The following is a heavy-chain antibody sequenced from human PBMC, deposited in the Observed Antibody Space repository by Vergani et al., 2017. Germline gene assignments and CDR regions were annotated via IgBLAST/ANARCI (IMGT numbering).Heavy chain of an antibody. D-gene: IGHD1-1*01. CDR2: ISYDGTQK. J-gene: IGHJ1*01. CDR1: GFTSSYYG. V-gene: IGHV3-30*03. CDR3: WTKSCGTPGCQIGYFRE. Sequence: QVHLVESGGGVVPPGRSLRLSCVVSGFTSSYYGMHWVRQAPGQGLEWVAVISYDGTQKYYADSVKGRFTISRDNSMSTIYLQMNSLRTDDTAVYYCWTKSCGTPGCQIGYFREWGQGTLVTVPS.